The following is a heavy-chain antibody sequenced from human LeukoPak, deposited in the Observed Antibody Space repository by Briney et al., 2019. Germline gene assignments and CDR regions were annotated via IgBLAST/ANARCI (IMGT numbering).Heavy chain of an antibody. J-gene: IGHJ4*02. Sequence: ASVNVSCKVSGYTLTELSMHWVRQAPGQRLEWMGWINAGNGNTKYSQKFQARVTITRDTSASTAYMELSSLRSEDTAVYYCARDPIGSRWPYYFDYWGQGTLVTVSS. V-gene: IGHV1-3*01. CDR1: GYTLTELS. CDR3: ARDPIGSRWPYYFDY. CDR2: INAGNGNT. D-gene: IGHD6-13*01.